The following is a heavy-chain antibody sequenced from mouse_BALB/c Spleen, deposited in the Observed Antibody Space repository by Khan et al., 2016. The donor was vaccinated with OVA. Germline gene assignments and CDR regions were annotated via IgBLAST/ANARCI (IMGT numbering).Heavy chain of an antibody. CDR1: GYSFTNYG. V-gene: IGHV9-1*02. CDR2: INTYTGEP. D-gene: IGHD2-10*01. J-gene: IGHJ4*01. Sequence: QIQLVLFGPELKKPGDTVKIPCKASGYSFTNYGINLVKQSPGKAFKWMGWINTYTGEPTYADDFKGRFAFFLETSANTAYLQINILQNEDKATYFCARPPYFSYTLDYWGQGTSVTVSS. CDR3: ARPPYFSYTLDY.